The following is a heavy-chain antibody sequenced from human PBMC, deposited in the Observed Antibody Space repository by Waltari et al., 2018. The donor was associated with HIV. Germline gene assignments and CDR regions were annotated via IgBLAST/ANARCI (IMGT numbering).Heavy chain of an antibody. CDR1: GFMFTSYW. V-gene: IGHV3-7*01. D-gene: IGHD2-2*01. J-gene: IGHJ4*02. CDR2: IKQDGSEK. Sequence: EVLLVESGGGLVQPGGSLSLSCTASGFMFTSYWMSWVRQAQGKGLEWVANIKQDGSEKYYVDSVKGRFTISRDNAKNSLYLQMNSLRAEDTAMYYCATSRTFDYWGQGTLVTVSS. CDR3: ATSRTFDY.